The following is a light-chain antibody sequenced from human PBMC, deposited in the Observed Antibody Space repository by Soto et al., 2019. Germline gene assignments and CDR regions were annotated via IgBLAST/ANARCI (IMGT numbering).Light chain of an antibody. CDR2: EVT. J-gene: IGLJ1*01. CDR3: SSYGGSNNFV. V-gene: IGLV2-8*01. CDR1: SRDVGGYNF. Sequence: QSVLTQPPSASGSPGQSVTISCTGTSRDVGGYNFVSWYQHFPGKAPKLIIYEVTKRPSGVPDRFSGSKSGNTASLTVSGLQTDDEADYYCSSYGGSNNFVFGTGTKLTVL.